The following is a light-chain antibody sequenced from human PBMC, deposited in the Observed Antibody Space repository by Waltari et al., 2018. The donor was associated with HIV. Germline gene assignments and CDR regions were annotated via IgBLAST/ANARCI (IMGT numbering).Light chain of an antibody. J-gene: IGKJ4*01. CDR2: DAS. CDR3: HQYRTRPIT. CDR1: QDIRWY. V-gene: IGKV1-33*01. Sequence: DIQMTQSPPSLSVSVGARVTITCQASQDIRWYLSWFPHKPGKAPRLLISDASTLQTGVPSRFSGRRSGTHFTLTIDSLQPEDVATYYCHQYRTRPITFAGGTKVGIK.